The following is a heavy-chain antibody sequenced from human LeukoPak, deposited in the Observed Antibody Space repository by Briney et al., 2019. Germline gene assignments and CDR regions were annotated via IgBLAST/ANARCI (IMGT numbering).Heavy chain of an antibody. CDR3: ARTFYEYYYDSSGYYLLYFDY. CDR2: IYYSGST. J-gene: IGHJ4*02. Sequence: SETLSLTCTVSGGSISSYYWSWIRQPPGKGLEWIGYIYYSGSTNYNPSLKSRVTISVDTSKNQFSLKLSSVTAADTAVYYCARTFYEYYYDSSGYYLLYFDYWGQGALVTVSS. V-gene: IGHV4-59*01. CDR1: GGSISSYY. D-gene: IGHD3-22*01.